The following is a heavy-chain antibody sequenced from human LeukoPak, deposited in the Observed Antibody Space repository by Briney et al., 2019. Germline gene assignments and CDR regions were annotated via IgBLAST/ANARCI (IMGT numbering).Heavy chain of an antibody. CDR1: GFTLDDYA. CDR2: ISWNSGSI. J-gene: IGHJ3*02. CDR3: AKDNKQWLGNNAFDI. Sequence: GGSLRLSCAASGFTLDDYAMHWVRQAPGKGLEWVSGISWNSGSIGYADSVKGRFTISRDNAKNSLYLQMNSLRAEDMALYYCAKDNKQWLGNNAFDIWGQGTMVTVSS. V-gene: IGHV3-9*03. D-gene: IGHD6-19*01.